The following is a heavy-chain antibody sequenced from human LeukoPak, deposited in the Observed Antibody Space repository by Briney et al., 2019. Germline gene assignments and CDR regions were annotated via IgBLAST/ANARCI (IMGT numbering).Heavy chain of an antibody. CDR3: ARNRLSIVGATYHY. Sequence: SVNVSCKASVYTFTSYGISWVRQPPGQGLAGMGWISDYTGNTNYAQKLQGRVTMTTDTSTSTAYMELRSLRSDDTAVYYCARNRLSIVGATYHYWGQGTLVTVSS. CDR2: ISDYTGNT. CDR1: VYTFTSYG. J-gene: IGHJ4*02. V-gene: IGHV1-18*01. D-gene: IGHD1-26*01.